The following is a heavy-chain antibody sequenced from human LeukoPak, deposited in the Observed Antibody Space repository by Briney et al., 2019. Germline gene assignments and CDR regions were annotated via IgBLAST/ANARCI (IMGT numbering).Heavy chain of an antibody. D-gene: IGHD1-7*01. J-gene: IGHJ3*02. CDR2: IDSSSSYI. V-gene: IGHV3-21*01. Sequence: GGSLRLSCAASGFTFSSYSINWVRQAPGKGLEWVSSIDSSSSYIYYADSVKGRFTISRDNAKNSLFLQMNSLRVEDTPVYYCARPGITGTMGYGAFDIWGQGTRVTVSS. CDR3: ARPGITGTMGYGAFDI. CDR1: GFTFSSYS.